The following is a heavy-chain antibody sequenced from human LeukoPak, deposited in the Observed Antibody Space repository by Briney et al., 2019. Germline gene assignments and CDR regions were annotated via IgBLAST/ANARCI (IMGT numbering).Heavy chain of an antibody. CDR1: GFTFSSYA. CDR3: AKDGDSSGNDFQH. CDR2: ISGSGGST. Sequence: GGSLRLSCAASGFTFSSYAMSWVRQAPGKGLEWVSVISGSGGSTDYADSVKGRFTISRDNSKNTLYLQMNSLRAGDTAVYCCAKDGDSSGNDFQHWGQGTLVTVSS. V-gene: IGHV3-23*01. J-gene: IGHJ1*01. D-gene: IGHD3-22*01.